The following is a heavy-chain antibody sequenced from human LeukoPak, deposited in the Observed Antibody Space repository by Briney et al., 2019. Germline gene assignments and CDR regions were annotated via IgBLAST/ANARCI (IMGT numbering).Heavy chain of an antibody. CDR1: GFDFSNCG. D-gene: IGHD6-13*01. Sequence: PGGSLRLSCVASGFDFSNCGMHWVRQAPGKGLEWVAFIRYHGSDKYYADSVRGRFTISRDNSESMLNLQVSSLRVEDTAVYYCTKSPGSWKFDGWGQGTLVTVSS. V-gene: IGHV3-30*02. CDR2: IRYHGSDK. CDR3: TKSPGSWKFDG. J-gene: IGHJ4*02.